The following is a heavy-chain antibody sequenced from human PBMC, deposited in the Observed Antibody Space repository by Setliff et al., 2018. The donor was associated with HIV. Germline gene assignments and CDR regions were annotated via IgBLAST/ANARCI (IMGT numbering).Heavy chain of an antibody. CDR2: IHSGGDT. CDR3: ARDPFGGGDLINGVP. D-gene: IGHD3-16*01. V-gene: IGHV3-66*02. Sequence: PGGSLSLSCAASGLLGSRNYINWVRQAPGKGLEWVSIIHSGGDTHYADSVQGRLTVSRDISKNTVFLRLNSLRVEDTAVYFCARDPFGGGDLINGVPWGQGTLVTVSS. J-gene: IGHJ5*02. CDR1: GLLGSRNY.